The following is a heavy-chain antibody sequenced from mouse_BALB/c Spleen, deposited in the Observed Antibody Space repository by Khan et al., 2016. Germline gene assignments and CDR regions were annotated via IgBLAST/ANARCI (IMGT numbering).Heavy chain of an antibody. CDR3: ARSGALYGNFPY. Sequence: EVQLQESGPGLVKPSQSLSLTCTVTGYSITSDYAWNWIRQFPGNKLEWMGHISYSGSTSYNPSLKSRISITRDTSKNQFFLQLNSVTAEDTATYYCARSGALYGNFPYWGKGTLVTVSA. D-gene: IGHD2-1*01. V-gene: IGHV3-2*02. CDR1: GYSITSDYA. CDR2: ISYSGST. J-gene: IGHJ3*01.